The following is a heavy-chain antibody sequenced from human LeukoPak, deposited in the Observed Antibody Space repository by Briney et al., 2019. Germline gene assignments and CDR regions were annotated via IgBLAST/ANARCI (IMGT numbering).Heavy chain of an antibody. CDR2: ISAHNGNT. V-gene: IGHV1-18*01. CDR1: GYTFTSYG. Sequence: ASVKVSCKASGYTFTSYGISWVRQAPGQGLEWMGWISAHNGNTNYAQKLQGRVTMTTDTSTSTAYMELRSLRSDDTAVYYCARAERFSRLTTVTTKGWFDPWGQGTLVTVSS. J-gene: IGHJ5*02. D-gene: IGHD4-17*01. CDR3: ARAERFSRLTTVTTKGWFDP.